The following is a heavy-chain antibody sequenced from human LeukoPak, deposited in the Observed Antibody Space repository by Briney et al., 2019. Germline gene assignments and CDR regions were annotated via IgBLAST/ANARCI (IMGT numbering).Heavy chain of an antibody. CDR2: ISAYNGNT. V-gene: IGHV1-18*01. Sequence: ASVKVSCKASGYTFTSYGISWVRQAPGQGLEWMGWISAYNGNTNYAQKLQGRVTMTTDTSTSTAYMELRSLRSDDTAVYYCARGARSTIFGVVTYYFDYWGQGTLVTVSS. D-gene: IGHD3-3*01. J-gene: IGHJ4*02. CDR3: ARGARSTIFGVVTYYFDY. CDR1: GYTFTSYG.